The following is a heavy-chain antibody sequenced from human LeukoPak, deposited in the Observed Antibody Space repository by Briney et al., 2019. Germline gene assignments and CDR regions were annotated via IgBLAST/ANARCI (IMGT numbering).Heavy chain of an antibody. D-gene: IGHD5-12*01. CDR2: MNPNSGNT. Sequence: ASVKVSCKASGYTFTSYDINWVRQATGQGLEWMGWMNPNSGNTGYAQKFQGRVTMTRNTSISTAYMELSSLRSEVTAVYYCARDSGYDAPDYYYGMDVWGQGTTVTVSS. J-gene: IGHJ6*02. CDR3: ARDSGYDAPDYYYGMDV. V-gene: IGHV1-8*01. CDR1: GYTFTSYD.